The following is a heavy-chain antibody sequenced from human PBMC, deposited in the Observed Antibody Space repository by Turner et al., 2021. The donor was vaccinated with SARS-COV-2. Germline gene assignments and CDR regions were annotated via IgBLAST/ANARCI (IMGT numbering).Heavy chain of an antibody. CDR1: GGSINTTNHY. V-gene: IGHV4-39*01. J-gene: IGHJ4*02. Sequence: QLQLQESGPGLVKPSETLSLTCAVSGGSINTTNHYWGWIRPPQGKGLEWIGSSSYTGMTFYNPSLKSRVTLSMDTSKNHFSLKVTSVTAADTAVYYCARQGGVDYWGQGTLVTVSS. CDR3: ARQGGVDY. CDR2: SSYTGMT.